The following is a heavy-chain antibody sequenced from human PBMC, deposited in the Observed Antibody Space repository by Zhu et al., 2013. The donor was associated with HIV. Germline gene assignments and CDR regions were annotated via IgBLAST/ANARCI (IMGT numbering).Heavy chain of an antibody. J-gene: IGHJ4*02. CDR2: INPQNGGT. CDR3: ARDGISYDFWSGPPGYFDY. CDR1: GYSLVRFY. Sequence: QSGADLKRPGASMKVSCQASGYSLVRFYIHWVRQVPGKRLEWMGWINPQNGGTLYGQKFQGRVTMTTDTSTSTAYMELRSLRSDDTAVYYCARDGISYDFWSGPPGYFDYWGQGTLVTVSS. D-gene: IGHD3-3*01. V-gene: IGHV1-18*04.